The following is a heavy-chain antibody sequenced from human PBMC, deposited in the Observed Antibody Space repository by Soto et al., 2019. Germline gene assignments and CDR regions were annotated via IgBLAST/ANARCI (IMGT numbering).Heavy chain of an antibody. CDR3: ARALILTGYYIHDAFGI. D-gene: IGHD3-9*01. CDR2: IYYSGST. Sequence: QVQLQESGPGLVKPSETLSLTCTVSGGSISSYYWSWIRQPPGKGLEWIGYIYYSGSTNYNPSLKSRVTISVDTSKNQFSLKLSSVTAADTAVYYCARALILTGYYIHDAFGIWGQGTMVTVSS. J-gene: IGHJ3*02. CDR1: GGSISSYY. V-gene: IGHV4-59*01.